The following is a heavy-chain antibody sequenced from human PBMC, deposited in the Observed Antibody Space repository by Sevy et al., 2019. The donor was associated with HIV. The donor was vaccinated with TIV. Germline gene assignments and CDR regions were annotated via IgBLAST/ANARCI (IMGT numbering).Heavy chain of an antibody. CDR3: ARSKSEYCSSTSCSRFGAFDI. D-gene: IGHD2-2*01. J-gene: IGHJ3*02. CDR1: GYTFTSYG. V-gene: IGHV1-18*01. Sequence: ASVKVSCKASGYTFTSYGISWVRQAPGQGLEWMGWISAYNGNTNYAQKLQGRVTMTTDTSTSTAYMKLRSLISDDTAVYYCARSKSEYCSSTSCSRFGAFDIWGQGTMVTVSS. CDR2: ISAYNGNT.